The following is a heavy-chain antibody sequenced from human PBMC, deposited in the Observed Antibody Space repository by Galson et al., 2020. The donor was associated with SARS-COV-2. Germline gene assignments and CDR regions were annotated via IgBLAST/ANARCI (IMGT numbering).Heavy chain of an antibody. CDR1: GFTFNNYW. J-gene: IGHJ6*02. CDR3: TRDRGGAVGYSYISYGMDA. V-gene: IGHV3-74*01. Sequence: GESLKISCAASGFTFNNYWMHWVRQGPGKGLVWVASINSDGSRTTSADSVRGRFTISRDDARNTVYLQMNSLRAEDTAMYYCTRDRGGAVGYSYISYGMDAWGQGTTVTVSS. D-gene: IGHD5-18*01. CDR2: INSDGSRT.